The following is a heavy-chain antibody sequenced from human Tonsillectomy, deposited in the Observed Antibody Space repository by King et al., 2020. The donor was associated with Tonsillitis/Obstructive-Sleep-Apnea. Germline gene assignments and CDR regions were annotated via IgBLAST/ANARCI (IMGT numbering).Heavy chain of an antibody. CDR1: GYRFSSSW. V-gene: IGHV5-51*01. CDR2: IYPGDSDT. J-gene: IGHJ4*02. Sequence: QLVQSGAEVKKPGESLKISCEGAGYRFSSSWIGWVRQMPGKGLEWMGIIYPGDSDTRYSPSFQGLVTISADKSVSTAYLQGSSLKASDTAMFYCARLGDTSSFVSLDHFDYWGQGTLVTVSS. CDR3: ARLGDTSSFVSLDHFDY. D-gene: IGHD2-2*01.